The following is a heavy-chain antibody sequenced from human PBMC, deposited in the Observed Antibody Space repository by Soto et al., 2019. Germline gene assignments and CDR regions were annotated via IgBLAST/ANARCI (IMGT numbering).Heavy chain of an antibody. CDR1: GGSISSGDYY. CDR2: IYYSGST. D-gene: IGHD3-16*02. V-gene: IGHV4-30-4*01. CDR3: ARIVESGYTIDFDL. J-gene: IGHJ2*01. Sequence: QVQLQESGPGLVKPSQTLSLTCTVPGGSISSGDYYWSWIRQPPGKGLEWIGYIYYSGSTNYNPSLSSRVTISVDTSKNHFSLNLSSVTAADTAVYYCARIVESGYTIDFDLWGRGTLVTVSS.